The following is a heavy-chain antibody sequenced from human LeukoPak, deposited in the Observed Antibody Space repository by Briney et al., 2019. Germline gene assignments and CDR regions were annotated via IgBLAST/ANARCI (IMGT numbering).Heavy chain of an antibody. V-gene: IGHV4-39*07. D-gene: IGHD2-15*01. CDR1: GGSISSYY. CDR2: IYYSGST. CDR3: ARVGVVVVAAISAAFDI. Sequence: SETLSLTCTVSGGSISSYYWGWIRQPPGKGLEWIGSIYYSGSTYYNPSLKSRVIISVDTPKNQFSLKLSSVTAADTAVYYCARVGVVVVAAISAAFDIWGQGTMVTVSS. J-gene: IGHJ3*02.